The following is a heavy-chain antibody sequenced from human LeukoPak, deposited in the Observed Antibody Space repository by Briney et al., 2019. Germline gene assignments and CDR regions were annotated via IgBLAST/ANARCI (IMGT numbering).Heavy chain of an antibody. CDR2: ISRNSRTT. J-gene: IGHJ4*02. Sequence: PGGSLRLSCAVSGSDFSSHNFHWVRQAPGKGLEWVSFISRNSRTTYYADSVKVRFTISRYDAKNLVYLQMNSPGAEDTAVYYCARDQSPVYYDSSGYTTLFDYWGQGTLVTVSS. D-gene: IGHD3-22*01. CDR1: GSDFSSHN. V-gene: IGHV3-48*04. CDR3: ARDQSPVYYDSSGYTTLFDY.